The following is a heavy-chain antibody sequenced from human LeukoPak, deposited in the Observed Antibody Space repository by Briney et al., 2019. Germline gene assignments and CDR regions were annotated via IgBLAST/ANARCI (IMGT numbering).Heavy chain of an antibody. CDR2: IYYSGST. J-gene: IGHJ4*02. CDR3: AREIHYGSGSYPGY. V-gene: IGHV4-59*01. CDR1: GGSISSYY. D-gene: IGHD3-10*01. Sequence: SETLSLTCTVSGGSISSYYWSWIRQPPGKGLEWIGYIYYSGSTNYNPSLKSRVTISVDTSKNQFSLKLSSVTAADTAVYYCAREIHYGSGSYPGYWGQGTLVTVSS.